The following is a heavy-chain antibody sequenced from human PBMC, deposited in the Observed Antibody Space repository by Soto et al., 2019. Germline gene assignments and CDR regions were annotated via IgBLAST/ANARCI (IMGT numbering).Heavy chain of an antibody. J-gene: IGHJ4*02. CDR1: GGSINNYY. CDR3: AMSSGWYVDY. Sequence: PSETLSLTCTVSGGSINNYYWSWIRQPPGKGLEWIGYIYYSGSTNYNPSLKSRVTISVDTSKNQFSLKLGSVTAADTAVYYCAMSSGWYVDYWGQGTLVTVSS. D-gene: IGHD6-19*01. CDR2: IYYSGST. V-gene: IGHV4-59*01.